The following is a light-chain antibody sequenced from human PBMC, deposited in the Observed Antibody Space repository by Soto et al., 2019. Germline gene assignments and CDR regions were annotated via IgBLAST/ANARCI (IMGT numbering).Light chain of an antibody. J-gene: IGKJ4*01. CDR2: GAS. V-gene: IGKV3-20*01. CDR1: QGVGRF. Sequence: EIVFTQSPGTLSLSPGERATLSCRASQGVGRFLAWYQQKPGQAPRLLIYGASGRATGTPDRFSGSGSGTDFTLTISRLEPEDFAVYHCQQHDSSPLTFGGGTKVDI. CDR3: QQHDSSPLT.